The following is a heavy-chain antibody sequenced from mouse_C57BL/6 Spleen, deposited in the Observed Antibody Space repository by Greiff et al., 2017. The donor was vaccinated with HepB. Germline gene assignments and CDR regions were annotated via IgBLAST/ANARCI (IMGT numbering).Heavy chain of an antibody. J-gene: IGHJ2*01. Sequence: QVQLQQSGPELVKPGASVKISCKASGYAFSSSWMNWVKQRPGKGLEWIGRIYPGDGDTNYKGKFKGKATRTADKSSSTAYMQLSSLTAEDSAVYFCARGAYEYGDYFDYWGQGTTLTVSS. CDR1: GYAFSSSW. V-gene: IGHV1-82*01. D-gene: IGHD2-4*01. CDR3: ARGAYEYGDYFDY. CDR2: IYPGDGDT.